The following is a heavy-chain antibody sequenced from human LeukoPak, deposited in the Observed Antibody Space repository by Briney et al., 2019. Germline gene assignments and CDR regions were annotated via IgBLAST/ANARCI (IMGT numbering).Heavy chain of an antibody. J-gene: IGHJ5*02. Sequence: PGGSLRLSCAVSGFRVSDYYMSWVRQAPGKGPEWVGLIRDSGEAFYADFARGRFAIPRDESENTLYLQMNSLRVEDTAVYFCARDRAANQDWVEFDPWGQGTPVIVSS. CDR3: ARDRAANQDWVEFDP. D-gene: IGHD3/OR15-3a*01. V-gene: IGHV3-66*03. CDR2: IRDSGEA. CDR1: GFRVSDYY.